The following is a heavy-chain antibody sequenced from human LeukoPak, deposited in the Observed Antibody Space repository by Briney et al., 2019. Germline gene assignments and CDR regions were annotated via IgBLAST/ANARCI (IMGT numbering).Heavy chain of an antibody. CDR1: GFTFSSYG. CDR2: ISYDGSNK. J-gene: IGHJ5*02. V-gene: IGHV3-30*18. D-gene: IGHD6-25*01. CDR3: AKAISAYRYIFAPDSWFDP. Sequence: GRSLGLSCAASGFTFSSYGMHWVRQAPGKGLEWVAVISYDGSNKYYADSVKGRFTISRDNSKNTLYLQMNSLRAEDTAVYYCAKAISAYRYIFAPDSWFDPWGQGTLVTVSS.